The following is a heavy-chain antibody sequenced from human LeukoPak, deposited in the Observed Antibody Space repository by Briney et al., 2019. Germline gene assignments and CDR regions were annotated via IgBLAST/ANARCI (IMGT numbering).Heavy chain of an antibody. CDR3: ARVLGSGMYYFDY. J-gene: IGHJ4*02. CDR1: GFTFSSYS. CDR2: ISSSSSYI. V-gene: IGHV3-21*01. D-gene: IGHD3-10*01. Sequence: GGSLRLSCAASGFTFSSYSMNWVRQAPGKGLEWVSSISSSSSYIYYADSVKGRFTISRDNAKNSLYLQMNSLRAEDTAVYYCARVLGSGMYYFDYWGQGTLVTVSS.